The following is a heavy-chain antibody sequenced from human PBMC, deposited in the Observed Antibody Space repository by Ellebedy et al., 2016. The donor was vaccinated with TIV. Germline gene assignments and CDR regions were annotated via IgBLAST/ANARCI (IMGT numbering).Heavy chain of an antibody. D-gene: IGHD3-10*01. V-gene: IGHV4-39*01. CDR1: GGSISSSSYY. CDR2: IYYSGST. CDR3: ARGWFGELSKYGMDV. J-gene: IGHJ6*02. Sequence: GSLRLSXTVSGGSISSSSYYWGWIRQPPGKGLEWIGSIYYSGSTYYNPSLKSRVTISVDTSKNQFSLKLSSVTAADTAVYYCARGWFGELSKYGMDVWGHGTTVTVSS.